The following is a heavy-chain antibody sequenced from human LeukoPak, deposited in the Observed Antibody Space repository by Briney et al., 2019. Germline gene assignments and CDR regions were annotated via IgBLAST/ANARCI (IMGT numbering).Heavy chain of an antibody. V-gene: IGHV3-30-3*01. D-gene: IGHD3-10*01. Sequence: GGSLRLSCAASGFTFSSYAMHWVRQAPGKGLEWVAVIPYDGSNKYYADSVKGRFTISRDNSKNTLYLQMNSLRAEDTAVYYCASLWFGELGDYWGQGTLVTVSS. CDR1: GFTFSSYA. CDR3: ASLWFGELGDY. CDR2: IPYDGSNK. J-gene: IGHJ4*02.